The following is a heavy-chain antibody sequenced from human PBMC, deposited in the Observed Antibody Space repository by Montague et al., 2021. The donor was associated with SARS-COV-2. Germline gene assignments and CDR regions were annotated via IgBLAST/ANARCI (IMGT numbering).Heavy chain of an antibody. J-gene: IGHJ6*03. CDR2: IHHGGST. Sequence: SETLSLTCAVHGGSFSTYSWNWIRQPPGKGLEWIGEIHHGGSTNYNPSLKSRVTISADTSKNQFSLKLTSVAAADTAVYYCARLGDGVVPSPMLGVGTYYSDYYMDVWGKGTTVTVSS. D-gene: IGHD2-2*01. CDR3: ARLGDGVVPSPMLGVGTYYSDYYMDV. CDR1: GGSFSTYS. V-gene: IGHV4-34*01.